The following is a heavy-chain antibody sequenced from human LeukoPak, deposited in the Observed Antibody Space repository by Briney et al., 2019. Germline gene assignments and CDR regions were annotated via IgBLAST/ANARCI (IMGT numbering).Heavy chain of an antibody. J-gene: IGHJ5*02. CDR1: GIIFSTSD. CDR2: IRFDGNEK. CDR3: AKDFRAKSGSGSYGWFDP. V-gene: IGHV3-30*02. D-gene: IGHD3-10*01. Sequence: GGSQRLSCAASGIIFSTSDMHWVRQAPGEGLEWVAFIRFDGNEKYYADSVKGRFIISRDNSKNTLYLQMSSVRAEDTAVYYCAKDFRAKSGSGSYGWFDPWGQGTLVTVSS.